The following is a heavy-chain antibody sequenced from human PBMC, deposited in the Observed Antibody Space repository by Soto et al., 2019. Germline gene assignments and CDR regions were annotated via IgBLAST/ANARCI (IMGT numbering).Heavy chain of an antibody. D-gene: IGHD3-3*01. CDR3: AREDATIFGVVNYYYGMDV. J-gene: IGHJ6*02. CDR1: GYTFTSYG. V-gene: IGHV1-18*01. CDR2: ISAYNGNT. Sequence: ASVKVSCKASGYTFTSYGISWVRQAPGQGLEWMGWISAYNGNTNYAQKLQGRVTMTTDTSTSTAYMELRSLRSDDTAVYYCAREDATIFGVVNYYYGMDVWGQGTTVTVS.